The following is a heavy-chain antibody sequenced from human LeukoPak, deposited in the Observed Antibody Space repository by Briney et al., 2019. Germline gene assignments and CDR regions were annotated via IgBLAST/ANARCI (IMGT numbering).Heavy chain of an antibody. CDR1: GYTFNRYG. Sequence: ASVKVSCKASGYTFNRYGPSRVRQAPGQGLEWMGWISTYNGDTSYAQKLQDRVTMTIDTSTSTAYMELRSLRSDDTAVYFCARDLSHYDSSSVDWGQGTLVTVSS. V-gene: IGHV1-18*01. CDR2: ISTYNGDT. D-gene: IGHD3-22*01. CDR3: ARDLSHYDSSSVD. J-gene: IGHJ4*01.